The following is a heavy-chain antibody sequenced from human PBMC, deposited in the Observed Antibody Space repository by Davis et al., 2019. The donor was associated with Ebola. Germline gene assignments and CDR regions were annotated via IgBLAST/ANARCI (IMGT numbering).Heavy chain of an antibody. CDR3: ARSRLGGGNYRTFDY. V-gene: IGHV3-11*06. CDR2: ISNSSSYT. J-gene: IGHJ4*02. Sequence: PGGSLRLSCAASGFTFSDYYMSWIRQAPGKGLEWVSYISNSSSYTNYADSVKGRFTISRDNAKNSLYLQMNSLRGEDTAVYYCARSRLGGGNYRTFDYWGQGTLVTVSS. CDR1: GFTFSDYY. D-gene: IGHD3-16*02.